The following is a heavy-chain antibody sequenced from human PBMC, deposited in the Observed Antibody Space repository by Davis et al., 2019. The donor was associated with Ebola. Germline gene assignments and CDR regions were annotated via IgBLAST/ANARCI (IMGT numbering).Heavy chain of an antibody. CDR2: ISAYNGDT. CDR1: GYTFTSYG. V-gene: IGHV1-18*01. D-gene: IGHD3-3*01. CDR3: ARCNYDFWSGIGAGYYGMDV. J-gene: IGHJ6*02. Sequence: ASVKVSCKASGYTFTSYGISWVRQAPGQGLEWMGWISAYNGDTNCAQKLQGRVTMTTDTSTSTAYMELRSLRSDDTAVYYCARCNYDFWSGIGAGYYGMDVWGQGTRVTVSS.